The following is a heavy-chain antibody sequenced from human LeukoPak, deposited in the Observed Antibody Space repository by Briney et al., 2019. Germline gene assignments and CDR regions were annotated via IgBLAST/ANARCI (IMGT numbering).Heavy chain of an antibody. J-gene: IGHJ6*02. D-gene: IGHD1-26*01. V-gene: IGHV3-23*01. CDR2: ISGSGGAGT. CDR1: GFTFSSYA. Sequence: PGGSLRLSCAASGFTFSSYAMSWVRQAPGKGLEWVSTISGSGGAGTHYADSVKGRFTISRDNSKNTLYLPMNSLRAEDTAVYYCVKDRGGSPFYGMDVWGQGTTVTVSS. CDR3: VKDRGGSPFYGMDV.